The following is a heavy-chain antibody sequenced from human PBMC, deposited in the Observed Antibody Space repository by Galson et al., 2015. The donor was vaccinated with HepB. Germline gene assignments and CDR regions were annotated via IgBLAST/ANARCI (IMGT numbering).Heavy chain of an antibody. CDR2: IDWDDDK. J-gene: IGHJ6*02. D-gene: IGHD6-19*01. Sequence: PALVKPTQTLTLTCTFSGFSLSTSGMCVSWIRQPPGKALEWLARIDWDDDKYYSTSLKTRLTISKDTSKNQVVLTMTNMDPVDTATYYCARIVWLVQAGGMDVWGQGTTVTVSS. CDR3: ARIVWLVQAGGMDV. V-gene: IGHV2-70*11. CDR1: GFSLSTSGMC.